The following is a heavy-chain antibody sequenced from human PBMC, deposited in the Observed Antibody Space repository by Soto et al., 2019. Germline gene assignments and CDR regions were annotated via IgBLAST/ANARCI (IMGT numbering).Heavy chain of an antibody. V-gene: IGHV6-1*01. CDR2: TYYRSKWYH. CDR1: GESVSTNSAT. Sequence: QVQLQQSGPGLVKPSQTLSLTCAISGESVSTNSATWDWIRQSPSRGLEWLGRTYYRSKWYHDYAVSVKSRITINADTSNIQLSVQLISVTPDDTAVYYCARLIGDSWLDSRGQGTLVTVSS. D-gene: IGHD2-8*01. CDR3: ARLIGDSWLDS. J-gene: IGHJ5*01.